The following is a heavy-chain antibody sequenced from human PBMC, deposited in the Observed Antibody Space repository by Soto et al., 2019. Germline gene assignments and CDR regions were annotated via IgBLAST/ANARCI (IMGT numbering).Heavy chain of an antibody. J-gene: IGHJ4*01. CDR2: IWNEGTQK. Sequence: QVQLEESGGGVVQPGRSLRLSCEASGVTFNTYSMHWVRQPPGKGLEWLAAIWNEGTQKYYADSEKGRFIISRDNTKTTLYLEMNSLRAEDTAVYYCARAGRTTVTGLWHFASLGQGTLVTFSS. D-gene: IGHD4-17*01. CDR3: ARAGRTTVTGLWHFAS. V-gene: IGHV3-33*01. CDR1: GVTFNTYS.